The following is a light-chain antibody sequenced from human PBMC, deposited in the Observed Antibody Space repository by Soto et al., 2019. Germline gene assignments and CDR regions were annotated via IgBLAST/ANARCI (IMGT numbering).Light chain of an antibody. V-gene: IGLV2-14*01. J-gene: IGLJ2*01. CDR3: SSYTSSSTLV. CDR2: EVS. Sequence: QSALIQPASVSGSPGQSITISCTGTSSDVGGSNYVSWYQHHPHRAPKLMIYEVSNRPSGVSNRFSGSKSGNTASLTISGLQAEDEADYYCSSYTSSSTLVFGGGTKVTVL. CDR1: SSDVGGSNY.